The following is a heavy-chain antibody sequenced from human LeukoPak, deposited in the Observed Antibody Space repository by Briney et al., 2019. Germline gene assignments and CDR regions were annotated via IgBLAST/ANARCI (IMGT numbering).Heavy chain of an antibody. CDR3: ARGILEWFTFDY. CDR1: GYTISSGYY. V-gene: IGHV4-38-2*02. Sequence: SETLSLTCTVSGYTISSGYYWGWVRQPPGKGLEWIGTIYHSGTTYYSPSLKSRVTISVDTSKNQFSLKLSSVTAADTAVYYCARGILEWFTFDYWGQGTLVTVSS. CDR2: IYHSGTT. J-gene: IGHJ4*02. D-gene: IGHD3-3*01.